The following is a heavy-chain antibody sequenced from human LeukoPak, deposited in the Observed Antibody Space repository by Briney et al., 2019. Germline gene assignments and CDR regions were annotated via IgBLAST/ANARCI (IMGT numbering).Heavy chain of an antibody. Sequence: GGSLRLSCAASGFTFSSYAMSWVRQAPGKGLEWVSAISGSGGSTYYADSVKGRFTISRDNSKNTLYLQMNSLRAEDTAVYYCAKSLVATSLRYYFDYWGQGTLVTVSS. CDR2: ISGSGGST. V-gene: IGHV3-23*01. D-gene: IGHD5-12*01. CDR1: GFTFSSYA. J-gene: IGHJ4*02. CDR3: AKSLVATSLRYYFDY.